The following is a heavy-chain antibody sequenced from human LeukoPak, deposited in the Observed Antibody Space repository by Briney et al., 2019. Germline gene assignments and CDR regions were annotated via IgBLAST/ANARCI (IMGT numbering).Heavy chain of an antibody. CDR2: INPNSGGT. CDR1: GYTFTDYY. V-gene: IGHV1-2*02. J-gene: IGHJ6*03. D-gene: IGHD2-2*01. Sequence: ASVKVSCKASGYTFTDYYMHWVRQAPGQGLEWMGWINPNSGGTNYAQQFQGRVTMTRDTPITTAYMELSRLRSDDTAIYYCARGGSPIFYYYIDVWGKGTTVTISS. CDR3: ARGGSPIFYYYIDV.